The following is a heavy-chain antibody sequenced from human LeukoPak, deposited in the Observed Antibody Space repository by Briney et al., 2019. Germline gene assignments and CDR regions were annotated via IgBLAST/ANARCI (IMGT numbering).Heavy chain of an antibody. CDR1: GFTLSGYA. D-gene: IGHD2-2*01. V-gene: IGHV3-30*02. Sequence: GGSLRLSCAASGFTLSGYAMHWVRQAPGKGLEWVAFIRYDGSNKYYADSVKGRFTISRDNSRNTLYLQMNSLRAEDTAVYYCAKDPASTSDIVVVAAADAFDIWGQGTMVTVSS. J-gene: IGHJ3*02. CDR2: IRYDGSNK. CDR3: AKDPASTSDIVVVAAADAFDI.